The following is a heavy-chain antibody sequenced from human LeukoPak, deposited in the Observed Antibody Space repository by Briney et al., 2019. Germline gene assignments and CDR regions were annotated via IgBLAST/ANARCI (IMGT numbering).Heavy chain of an antibody. CDR2: INPNSGGT. CDR3: ARVGEVTPFDY. Sequence: HRASVKVSCEASGYTFTGYYMHWVRQAPGQGLEWMGWINPNSGGTNYAQKFQGRVTMTRDTSISTAYMELSRLRSDNTTVYYCARVGEVTPFDYWGQGTLVIVSS. V-gene: IGHV1-2*02. J-gene: IGHJ4*02. CDR1: GYTFTGYY. D-gene: IGHD3-16*01.